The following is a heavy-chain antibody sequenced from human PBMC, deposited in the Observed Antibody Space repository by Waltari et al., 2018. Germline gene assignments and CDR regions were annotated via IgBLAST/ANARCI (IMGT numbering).Heavy chain of an antibody. CDR3: ARDRGRGLYLDS. Sequence: QLQLQPSGPGLVKPSESLSPNCAVSGDAVSHNYWWSWVRQPPGKGLEWIGQIHGSGKTNYNPSLESRVTVSMDTSNNQFSLKVTSPTAADTAVYYCARDRGRGLYLDSWGQGTLVTVSP. V-gene: IGHV4-4*02. D-gene: IGHD1-26*01. J-gene: IGHJ4*02. CDR2: IHGSGKT. CDR1: GDAVSHNYW.